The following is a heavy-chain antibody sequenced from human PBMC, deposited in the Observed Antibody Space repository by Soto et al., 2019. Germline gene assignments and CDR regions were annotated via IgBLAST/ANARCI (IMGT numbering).Heavy chain of an antibody. CDR1: GYTLTELS. Sequence: ASVKVSCKVSGYTLTELSMHWVRQAPGQGLEWLGYTSGYNGNTDYAQKVQGRVTMTTDTSTSTAYMELRSLRSDDTAVYYCGRDGDGYGMDVWGQGTTVTVSS. CDR3: GRDGDGYGMDV. CDR2: TSGYNGNT. V-gene: IGHV1-18*01. D-gene: IGHD7-27*01. J-gene: IGHJ6*02.